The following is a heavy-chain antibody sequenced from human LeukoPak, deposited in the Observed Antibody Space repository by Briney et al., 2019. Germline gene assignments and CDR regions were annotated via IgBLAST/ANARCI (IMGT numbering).Heavy chain of an antibody. CDR3: GKTTVGYSSGRYPGWPVDY. J-gene: IGHJ4*02. CDR2: VFGSGGSA. V-gene: IGHV3-23*01. Sequence: GSLRLSCAASGFTFNNYAMYWVRQAPGKGLEWVAGVFGSGGSAHYTDSVKGRFTIFRDNSKNTLYLQMNSLRAEDTAVYYCGKTTVGYSSGRYPGWPVDYWGQGTLVTVSS. CDR1: GFTFNNYA. D-gene: IGHD6-19*01.